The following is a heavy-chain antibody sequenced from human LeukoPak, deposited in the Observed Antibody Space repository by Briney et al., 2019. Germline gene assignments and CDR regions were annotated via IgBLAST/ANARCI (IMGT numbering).Heavy chain of an antibody. CDR1: GFTFSSYW. CDR3: ARDRDSSGYRLFNAFDI. D-gene: IGHD3-22*01. Sequence: GGSLRLSCAASGFTFSSYWMSWVRQAPGKGLEWVANIKQDGSEKYYVDSVKGRFTISRDNAKNSLYLQMNSLRAEDTAVYYCARDRDSSGYRLFNAFDIWGQGTMVTVSS. CDR2: IKQDGSEK. J-gene: IGHJ3*02. V-gene: IGHV3-7*01.